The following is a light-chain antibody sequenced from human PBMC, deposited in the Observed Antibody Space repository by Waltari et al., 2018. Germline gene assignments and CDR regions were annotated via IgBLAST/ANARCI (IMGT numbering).Light chain of an antibody. J-gene: IGKJ3*01. CDR1: QSVASRH. V-gene: IGKV3-20*01. CDR3: QQYNNWPPLT. Sequence: ETVLTQSPGTLSLSPGERATLSCRASQSVASRHLAWYQQKPGQAPRLLIYDASSRATGIPDRFSGSGSGTDFTLTITRLEPEDFAVYYCQQYNNWPPLTFGPGTKVDIK. CDR2: DAS.